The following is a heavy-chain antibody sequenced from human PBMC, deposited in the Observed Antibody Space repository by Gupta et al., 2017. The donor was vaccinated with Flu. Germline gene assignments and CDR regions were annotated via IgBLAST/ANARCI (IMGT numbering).Heavy chain of an antibody. CDR3: SRSIVTYCGGDCFSTYYYYGMDV. Sequence: TFTGYHMHWVRQAPGQGLEWMGWINPDSGATHSAQNFQVRVTMTRDPSINTAYMELSPLKSDDTATYSCSRSIVTYCGGDCFSTYYYYGMDV. J-gene: IGHJ6*01. V-gene: IGHV1-2*02. D-gene: IGHD2-21*02. CDR2: INPDSGAT. CDR1: TFTGYH.